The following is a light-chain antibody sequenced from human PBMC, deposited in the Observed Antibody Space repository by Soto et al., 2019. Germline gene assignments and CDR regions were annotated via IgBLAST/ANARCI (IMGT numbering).Light chain of an antibody. CDR3: QHYDNLPFT. Sequence: DIQMTQSPSSLSASVGDRVTITCQASQDISNYLKWYQQKPGKAPKLLIYDASNMETGVPSRFSAGRCGTDFTFTISSLQAEDIATYSCQHYDNLPFTFGPGTKVDIK. V-gene: IGKV1-33*01. CDR2: DAS. CDR1: QDISNY. J-gene: IGKJ3*01.